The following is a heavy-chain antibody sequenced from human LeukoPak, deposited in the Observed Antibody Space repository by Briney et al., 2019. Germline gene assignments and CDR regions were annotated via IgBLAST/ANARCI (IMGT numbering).Heavy chain of an antibody. CDR3: SITKRKRSGGGGCHVDY. CDR2: IYPGDSDT. V-gene: IGHV5-51*01. J-gene: IGHJ4*02. Sequence: GESLKISGDTSGDTFTIDAIGGERQMPGKGLEWMGIIYPGDSDTRYSPSFQGQVTISADKSISTAYLQWSNLKASDTAMEHCSITKRKRSGGGGCHVDYWDRGTLVTVSS. CDR1: GDTFTIDA. D-gene: IGHD2-15*01.